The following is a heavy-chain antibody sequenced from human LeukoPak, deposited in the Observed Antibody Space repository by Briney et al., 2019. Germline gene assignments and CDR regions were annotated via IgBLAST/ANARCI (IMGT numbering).Heavy chain of an antibody. V-gene: IGHV3-23*01. D-gene: IGHD5-18*01. CDR1: GFTFSTYA. CDR3: ARGYSYGNHWYFDL. Sequence: TGGSLRLSCAASGFTFSTYAMSWVRQAPRRGLEWVSSIIDSGGATYYADSVKGRFTISRDNSKNTLYLQINSLRAEDTAVYYCARGYSYGNHWYFDLWGRGTLVTVSS. CDR2: IIDSGGAT. J-gene: IGHJ2*01.